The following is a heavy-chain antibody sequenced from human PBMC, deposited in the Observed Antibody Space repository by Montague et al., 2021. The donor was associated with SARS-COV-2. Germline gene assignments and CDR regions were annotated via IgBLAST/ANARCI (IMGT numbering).Heavy chain of an antibody. CDR1: GGSISSGSYY. CDR3: ARDIAVAGLFDY. D-gene: IGHD6-19*01. CDR2: VYASGIT. V-gene: IGHV4-61*02. Sequence: TLSLTCTVSGGSISSGSYYWSWIRQPAGKGLEWIGRVYASGITNYNPSLKSRVTISLGTSKNQVSMRLSSVTAADTAVYYCARDIAVAGLFDYWGQGTLVTVSS. J-gene: IGHJ4*02.